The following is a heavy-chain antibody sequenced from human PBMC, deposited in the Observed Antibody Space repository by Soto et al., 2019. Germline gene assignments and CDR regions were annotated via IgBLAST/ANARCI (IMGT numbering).Heavy chain of an antibody. CDR1: GFTCSNYG. CDR2: VSANNGHT. CDR3: ARDIESVTAKHFFYYYAMDV. D-gene: IGHD2-8*01. V-gene: IGHV1-18*01. J-gene: IGHJ6*02. Sequence: GASAKVCCKASGFTCSNYGLNWVRQAPGQGLEWMGWVSANNGHTNYAQNLQGRVSMTTDTSTSTAYMELRGLTFDDTAVYYCARDIESVTAKHFFYYYAMDVWGQGTTVTVSS.